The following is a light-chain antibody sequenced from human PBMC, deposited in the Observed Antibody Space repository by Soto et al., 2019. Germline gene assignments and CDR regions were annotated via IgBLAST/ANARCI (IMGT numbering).Light chain of an antibody. CDR1: QSISIY. Sequence: DIQLTQSPSSLSASVGDRLTITCRSSQSISIYLNWYQQKPGKAPKLLIYAASSLQSGVPSRLSGSGSGTEFTLTVSNLQPEDSATYYCQQSHTTPPRTFGQGTKVDIK. CDR3: QQSHTTPPRT. J-gene: IGKJ1*01. CDR2: AAS. V-gene: IGKV1-39*01.